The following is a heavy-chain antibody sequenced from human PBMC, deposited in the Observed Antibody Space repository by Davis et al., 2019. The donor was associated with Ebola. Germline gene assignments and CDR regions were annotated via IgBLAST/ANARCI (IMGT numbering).Heavy chain of an antibody. CDR2: ISAYNGNT. V-gene: IGHV1-18*01. J-gene: IGHJ6*02. Sequence: ASVKVSCKVSGYTLTELSMHWVRQAPGKGLEWMGWISAYNGNTNYAQKLQGRVTMTTDTSTSTAYMELRSLRSDDTAVYYCARDKSSTASLYYYGMDVWGQGTTVTVSS. CDR3: ARDKSSTASLYYYGMDV. CDR1: GYTLTELS. D-gene: IGHD6-6*01.